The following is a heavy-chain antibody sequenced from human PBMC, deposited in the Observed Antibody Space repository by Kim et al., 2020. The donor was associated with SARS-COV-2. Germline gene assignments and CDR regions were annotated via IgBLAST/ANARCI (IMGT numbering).Heavy chain of an antibody. D-gene: IGHD6-19*01. V-gene: IGHV4-59*13. CDR2: IYYSGNT. J-gene: IGHJ4*02. CDR3: ARSRTAVADNYFDY. CDR1: GDSMSTYY. Sequence: SETLSHTCIVSGDSMSTYYWSWIRQPPGKGLEWIGYIYYSGNTNYNPSLRSRVTISVDTSKNQFSLKLNSMTAADTAVYYCARSRTAVADNYFDYWGQGTLVTVSS.